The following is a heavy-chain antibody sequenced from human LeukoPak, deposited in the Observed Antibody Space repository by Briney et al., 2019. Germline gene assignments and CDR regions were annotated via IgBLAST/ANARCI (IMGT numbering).Heavy chain of an antibody. CDR1: GGSISSYY. Sequence: PSETLSLTCTVSGGSISSYYWSWIRQPPGKGLEWIGYIYYSGSTNHNPSLKSRVTISVDTSKNQFSLKLSSVTAADTAVYYCARDTTLAAVDVWGQGTTVTVSS. D-gene: IGHD6-13*01. CDR3: ARDTTLAAVDV. CDR2: IYYSGST. J-gene: IGHJ6*02. V-gene: IGHV4-59*01.